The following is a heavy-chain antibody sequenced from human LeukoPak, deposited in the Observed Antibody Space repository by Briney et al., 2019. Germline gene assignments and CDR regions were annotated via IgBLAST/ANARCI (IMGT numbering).Heavy chain of an antibody. J-gene: IGHJ6*03. CDR2: IRIRSTNI. D-gene: IGHD6-19*01. Sequence: PGGSLRLSWAGSGFTFSRYSMNWFSQAPGKGLERVSSIRIRSTNIFYADSVKGRFTISRDNAKNSLYLQMNSLGAEDTAVYYCARDAQWLVPEGYFYYMDVWGKGTTVTVSS. CDR1: GFTFSRYS. CDR3: ARDAQWLVPEGYFYYMDV. V-gene: IGHV3-21*01.